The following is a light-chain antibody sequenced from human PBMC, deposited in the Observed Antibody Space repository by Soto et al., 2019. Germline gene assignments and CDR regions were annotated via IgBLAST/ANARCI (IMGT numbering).Light chain of an antibody. J-gene: IGKJ5*01. CDR1: QSISSY. V-gene: IGKV1-39*01. CDR2: AAS. Sequence: IQMTQSPSSLSASVGDRVTITCRASQSISSYLNWYQQKPGKAPKLLIYAASSLQSGVPSRFSGSGSGTDFTLTISSLQSEDFAIYYCQQYNTWPITFGQGTRLEIK. CDR3: QQYNTWPIT.